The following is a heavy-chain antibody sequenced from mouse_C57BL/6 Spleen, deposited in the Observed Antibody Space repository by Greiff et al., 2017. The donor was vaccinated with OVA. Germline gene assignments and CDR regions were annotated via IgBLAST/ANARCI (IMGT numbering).Heavy chain of an antibody. V-gene: IGHV1-55*01. CDR3: ARDNYGSSYGFAY. CDR2: IYPGSGST. CDR1: GYTFTSYW. D-gene: IGHD1-1*01. Sequence: QVQLKQSGAELVKPGASVKMSCKASGYTFTSYWITWVKQRPGQGLEWIGDIYPGSGSTNYNEKFKSKATLTVDTSSSTAYMQLSSLTSEDSAVYYCARDNYGSSYGFAYWGQGTLVTVSA. J-gene: IGHJ3*01.